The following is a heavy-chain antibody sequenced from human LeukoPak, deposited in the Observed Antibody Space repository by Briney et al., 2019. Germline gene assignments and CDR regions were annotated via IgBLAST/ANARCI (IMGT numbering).Heavy chain of an antibody. Sequence: GASLKISCKGPGYSFTSYWVGWVRQMPGKGLEWMGTIYPGDSDTRYSPSFQGQVTISADKSISTAYLQWSSLKASDTAMYYCARIPATDWVDYWGQGTLVTVSS. CDR2: IYPGDSDT. D-gene: IGHD3-9*01. CDR1: GYSFTSYW. CDR3: ARIPATDWVDY. J-gene: IGHJ4*02. V-gene: IGHV5-51*01.